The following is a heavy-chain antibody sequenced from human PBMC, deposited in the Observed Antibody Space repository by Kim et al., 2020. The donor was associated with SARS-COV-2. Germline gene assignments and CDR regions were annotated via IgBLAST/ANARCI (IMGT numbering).Heavy chain of an antibody. CDR3: ARDQMVRGRLTWFDP. CDR1: GGSISNQY. J-gene: IGHJ5*02. CDR2: IHYSGTT. Sequence: SETLSLTCTVSGGSISNQYWSWIRQSPGKRLEYIGYIHYSGTTTYNPSLKSRVTMSVDTSNNRFSLKLASVTAADTAVYYCARDQMVRGRLTWFDPWGQGTLVTVSS. D-gene: IGHD3-10*01. V-gene: IGHV4-59*11.